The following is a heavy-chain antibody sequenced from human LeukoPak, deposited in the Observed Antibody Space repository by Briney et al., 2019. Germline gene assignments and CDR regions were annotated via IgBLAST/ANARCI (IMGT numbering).Heavy chain of an antibody. Sequence: GGSLRLSCAASGFTFSSYAMTWVRRAPGKGLEWVSYISSSSSTIYYADSVKGRFTVSRDNAKNSLYLQMNSLRAEDTAVYYCAGEINGYCSGGSCGDYWGQGTLVTVSS. CDR2: ISSSSSTI. CDR3: AGEINGYCSGGSCGDY. J-gene: IGHJ4*02. D-gene: IGHD2-15*01. V-gene: IGHV3-48*01. CDR1: GFTFSSYA.